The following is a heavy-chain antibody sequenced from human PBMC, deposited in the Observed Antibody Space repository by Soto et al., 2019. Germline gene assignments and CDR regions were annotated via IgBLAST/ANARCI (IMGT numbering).Heavy chain of an antibody. CDR1: GFTVSSNY. Sequence: GGSLRLSCAASGFTVSSNYMSWVRQAPGKGLEWVTVIYSGGSTYYADSVKGRFTVSKDNSKNTLYLQMNSLRAEDSAVYSCVRSREGYNLVADNWGQGTLVTVSS. CDR3: VRSREGYNLVADN. J-gene: IGHJ4*02. CDR2: IYSGGST. V-gene: IGHV3-66*01. D-gene: IGHD5-12*01.